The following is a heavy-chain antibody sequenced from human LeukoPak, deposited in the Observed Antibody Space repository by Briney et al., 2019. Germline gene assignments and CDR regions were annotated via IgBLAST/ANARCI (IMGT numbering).Heavy chain of an antibody. J-gene: IGHJ4*02. Sequence: GRSLRLSCAASGFTFSSYGMHWVRQAPGKGLEGVAVIWYDGSNKYYADSVKGRFTISRDNSKNTLYPQMNSLRAEDTAVYYCARGPHHVLRYFDWLPLDYWGQGTLVTVSS. CDR3: ARGPHHVLRYFDWLPLDY. CDR2: IWYDGSNK. D-gene: IGHD3-9*01. V-gene: IGHV3-33*01. CDR1: GFTFSSYG.